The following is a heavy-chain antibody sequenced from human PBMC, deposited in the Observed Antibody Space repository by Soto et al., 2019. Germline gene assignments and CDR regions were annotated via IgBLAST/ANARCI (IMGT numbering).Heavy chain of an antibody. CDR3: ARDSRGALFDY. CDR2: ISAYNGNT. Sequence: ASAELCCEASCFRFTSNGISWLRQAPGQGLEWMGWISAYNGNTNYAQKLQGRVTMTTDTSTSTAYMELRSLRSDDTAVYYCARDSRGALFDYWGQGTLVTVTS. V-gene: IGHV1-18*01. D-gene: IGHD1-26*01. J-gene: IGHJ4*02. CDR1: CFRFTSNG.